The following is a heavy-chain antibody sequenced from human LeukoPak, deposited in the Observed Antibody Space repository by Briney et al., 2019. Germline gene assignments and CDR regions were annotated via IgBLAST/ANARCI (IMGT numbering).Heavy chain of an antibody. CDR3: ATGEMATIRSEYFQH. CDR1: GYTLTELS. J-gene: IGHJ1*01. V-gene: IGHV1-24*01. Sequence: ASVKVSCKVSGYTLTELSMHWVRQAPGKGLEWMGGFDPEDGETTYAQKFQGRVTMTEDTSTDTAYMELSSLRSEDTAVYYCATGEMATIRSEYFQHWGQGTLVTVSS. D-gene: IGHD5-24*01. CDR2: FDPEDGET.